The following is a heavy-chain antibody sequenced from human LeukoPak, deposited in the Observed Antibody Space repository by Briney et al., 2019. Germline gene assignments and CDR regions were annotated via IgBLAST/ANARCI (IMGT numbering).Heavy chain of an antibody. D-gene: IGHD6-19*01. CDR1: GFTFSSYA. CDR2: ISGSGGST. V-gene: IGHV3-23*01. CDR3: AKDLPLIAVAENPYNFDY. J-gene: IGHJ4*02. Sequence: GGSLRLSCAASGFTFSSYAMSWVRQAPGKGLEWVSAISGSGGSTYYADSVKGRFTISRDNSKNTLYLQMNSLRAEDTAVYYCAKDLPLIAVAENPYNFDYWGQGTLVTVSS.